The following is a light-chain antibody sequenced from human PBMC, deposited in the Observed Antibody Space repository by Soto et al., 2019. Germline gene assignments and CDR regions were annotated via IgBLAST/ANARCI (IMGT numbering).Light chain of an antibody. V-gene: IGKV3-11*01. CDR3: QQRSIWSRS. Sequence: EIVLTQSPATLSLSPGERATLSCRASQSVTTYLAWYRQKPGQAPRLLIYDASNRASGIPARFSGSGSGTDFTLTISSLEPEDFAVYYCQQRSIWSRSFGGGTRVEIK. J-gene: IGKJ4*01. CDR2: DAS. CDR1: QSVTTY.